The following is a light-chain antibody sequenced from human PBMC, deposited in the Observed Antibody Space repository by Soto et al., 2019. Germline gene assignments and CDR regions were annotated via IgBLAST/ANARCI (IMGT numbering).Light chain of an antibody. CDR2: DVT. CDR3: CSYAGSYTQV. V-gene: IGLV2-11*01. J-gene: IGLJ1*01. CDR1: SSDVGGYNF. Sequence: QSALTQPRSVSGSPGQSVTISCTGTSSDVGGYNFVSWYQQYPGKAPKLIIYDVTKGPSGVPDRFSGSKSGNTASLTISGLQTDDEADYYCCSYAGSYTQVFGTGTKLTVL.